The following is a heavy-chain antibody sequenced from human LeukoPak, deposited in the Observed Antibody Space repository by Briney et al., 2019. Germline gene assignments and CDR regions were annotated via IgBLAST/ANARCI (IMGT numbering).Heavy chain of an antibody. J-gene: IGHJ6*03. Sequence: PSETLSLTCTVSGGSISSGSYYWSWIRQPAGKGLEWIGRIYTSGSTNYNPSLKSRVTISVDTSKNQFSLKLSSVTAVDTAVYYCAREAVGYCSSTSCSSYYYYYMDVWGKGTTVTVSS. CDR2: IYTSGST. V-gene: IGHV4-61*02. D-gene: IGHD2-2*01. CDR3: AREAVGYCSSTSCSSYYYYYMDV. CDR1: GGSISSGSYY.